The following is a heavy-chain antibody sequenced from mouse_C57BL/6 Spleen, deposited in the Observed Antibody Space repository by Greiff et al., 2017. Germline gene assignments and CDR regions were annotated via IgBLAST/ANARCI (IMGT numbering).Heavy chain of an antibody. J-gene: IGHJ4*01. D-gene: IGHD1-1*01. CDR3: TREGYYGSSYGAMDY. Sequence: EVQGVESGEGLVKPGGSLKLSCAASGFTFSSYAMSWVRQTPEKRLEWVAYISSGGDYIYYADTVKGRFTISRDNARNTLYLQMSSLKSEDTAMYYCTREGYYGSSYGAMDYWGQGTSVTVSS. CDR2: ISSGGDYI. V-gene: IGHV5-9-1*02. CDR1: GFTFSSYA.